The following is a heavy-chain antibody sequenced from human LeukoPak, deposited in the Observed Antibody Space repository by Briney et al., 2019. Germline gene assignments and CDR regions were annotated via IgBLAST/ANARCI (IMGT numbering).Heavy chain of an antibody. Sequence: GGSLRLSCAASGFTFSSYAMSWVRQAPGKGLEWVSAISGSGGSTYYADSVKGRFTISRDNSENTLYLQMNSLRAEDTAVYYCAKHRYCSSTSCYWEYFQHWGQGTLVTVSS. CDR1: GFTFSSYA. V-gene: IGHV3-23*01. D-gene: IGHD2-2*01. CDR2: ISGSGGST. CDR3: AKHRYCSSTSCYWEYFQH. J-gene: IGHJ1*01.